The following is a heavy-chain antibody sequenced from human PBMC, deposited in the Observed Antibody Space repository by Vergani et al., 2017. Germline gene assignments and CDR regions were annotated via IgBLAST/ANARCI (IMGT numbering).Heavy chain of an antibody. D-gene: IGHD3-16*02. CDR3: ARAHDYVWGSYRYTAYYFDY. Sequence: EVQLVESGGGLVQPGGSLRLSCAASGFTVSSNYMSWVRQAPGKGLEWVSVIYSGGSTYYADSVKGRFTISRHNSKNTRYLQMNSLRAEDTAVYYCARAHDYVWGSYRYTAYYFDYWGQGTPVTVSS. CDR1: GFTVSSNY. V-gene: IGHV3-53*04. J-gene: IGHJ4*02. CDR2: IYSGGST.